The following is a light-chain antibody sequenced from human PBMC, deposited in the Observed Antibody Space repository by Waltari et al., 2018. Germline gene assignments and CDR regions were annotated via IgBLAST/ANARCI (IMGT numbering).Light chain of an antibody. CDR1: PDINVGDLV. V-gene: IGLV5-37*01. CDR2: YNSDSEK. J-gene: IGLJ3*02. Sequence: QPVLTQPPSSPASPGVSARLTCPSPPDINVGDLVVYWHHKNTGSPPRFLLSYNSDSEKAPGSGAPLRFSGSNDSSASAGDMLSAGLQGEDLADYNCRFWPGNVAVYGGGTKLTVL. CDR3: RFWPGNVAV.